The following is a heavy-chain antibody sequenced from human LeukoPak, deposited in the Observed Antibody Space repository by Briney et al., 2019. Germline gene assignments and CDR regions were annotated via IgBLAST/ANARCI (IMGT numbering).Heavy chain of an antibody. Sequence: GGSLRLSCAASGFTFSSYAMNWVRQAPGKGLEWVSAISDTGNTYHADSVKGRFTISRDSSKNTLFLQMNRLRPEDAAVYYCAKAPVTTCRGAFCYPFDYWGLRTLVTVSS. V-gene: IGHV3-23*01. CDR1: GFTFSSYA. CDR2: ISDTGNT. J-gene: IGHJ4*02. D-gene: IGHD2-15*01. CDR3: AKAPVTTCRGAFCYPFDY.